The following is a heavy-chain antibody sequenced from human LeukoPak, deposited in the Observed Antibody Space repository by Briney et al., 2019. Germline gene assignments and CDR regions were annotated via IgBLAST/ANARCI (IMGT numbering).Heavy chain of an antibody. CDR1: GFTVSSNY. V-gene: IGHV3-53*01. CDR2: IYSGGST. Sequence: PGGSLRLSCAASGFTVSSNYMSWVRQAPGKGLEWVSVIYSGGSTYYADSVKGRFTISRDNSKNTLYLQMNSLRAEDTAAYYCARAGIAAAGEYFQHWGQGTLVTVSS. CDR3: ARAGIAAAGEYFQH. J-gene: IGHJ1*01. D-gene: IGHD6-13*01.